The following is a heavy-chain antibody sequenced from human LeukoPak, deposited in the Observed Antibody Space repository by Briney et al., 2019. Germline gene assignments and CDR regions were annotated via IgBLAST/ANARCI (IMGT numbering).Heavy chain of an antibody. CDR3: ARGHSIYYYYYYMDV. Sequence: GASVKVSCKASGYTFTSYGISWVRQAPGQGLEWMGWISAYNGNTNYAQKLQGRVTMTTDTSTSTGYMELSSLRSEDTAVYYCARGHSIYYYYYYMDVWGKGTTVTVSS. CDR1: GYTFTSYG. CDR2: ISAYNGNT. J-gene: IGHJ6*03. V-gene: IGHV1-18*01.